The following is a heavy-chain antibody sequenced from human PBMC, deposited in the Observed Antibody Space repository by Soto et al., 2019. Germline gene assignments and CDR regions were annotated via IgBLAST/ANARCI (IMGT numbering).Heavy chain of an antibody. D-gene: IGHD2-2*01. CDR2: VIPIFGTP. CDR1: GGDFNNFI. V-gene: IGHV1-69*01. Sequence: VQLVQSGAEVRKPGSSVKVSCKASGGDFNNFIIAWVRQAPGHGLEWMGGVIPIFGTPNFVQKFQDRVTITADEATSTAYMELSSLRSEATAVYYCARVGSCLSSSCLYYGRDVWGQGPTVIVSS. J-gene: IGHJ6*02. CDR3: ARVGSCLSSSCLYYGRDV.